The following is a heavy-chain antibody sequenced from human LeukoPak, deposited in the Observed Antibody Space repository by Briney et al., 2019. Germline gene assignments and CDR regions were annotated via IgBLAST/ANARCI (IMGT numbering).Heavy chain of an antibody. J-gene: IGHJ6*03. V-gene: IGHV4-4*07. CDR1: GGSISSYY. D-gene: IGHD6-19*01. CDR3: ALCSGWYRGYYYMDV. Sequence: SETLSLTCTVSGGSISSYYWSWIRQPAGKGLEWIGRIYTSGSTNYNPSLQSRGTMSVDTSKNQFSLKLSSVTAADTAVYYCALCSGWYRGYYYMDVWGKGTTVTVSS. CDR2: IYTSGST.